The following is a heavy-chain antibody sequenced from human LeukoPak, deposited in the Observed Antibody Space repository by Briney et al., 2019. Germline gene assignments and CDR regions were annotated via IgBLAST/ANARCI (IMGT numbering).Heavy chain of an antibody. Sequence: PSETLSLTCTVSGGSLSNHYWSWIRQPPGKGLEWIGHIYDSGSTTYNPSLKSRVTMSVDTSKNQFSLNLSSVTAADTAVYYCARGRIGSPKAPFDYWGQGTLVTVSS. V-gene: IGHV4-59*11. D-gene: IGHD1-26*01. CDR3: ARGRIGSPKAPFDY. J-gene: IGHJ4*02. CDR2: IYDSGST. CDR1: GGSLSNHY.